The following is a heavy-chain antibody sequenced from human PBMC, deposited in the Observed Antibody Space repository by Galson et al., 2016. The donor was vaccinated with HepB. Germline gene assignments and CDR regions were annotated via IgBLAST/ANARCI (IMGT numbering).Heavy chain of an antibody. J-gene: IGHJ4*02. CDR2: ISQDGLSR. V-gene: IGHV3-23*01. D-gene: IGHD3-10*01. CDR1: GFTFTTSS. CDR3: ATGRGFGNPVDY. Sequence: SLRLSCAVSGFTFTTSSMSWVRQAPGKGLEWVSGISQDGLSRYYADSVKGRFTISRDNSKNTLSLQMDSLRAEDTAVYYCATGRGFGNPVDYWGQGTLVTVSS.